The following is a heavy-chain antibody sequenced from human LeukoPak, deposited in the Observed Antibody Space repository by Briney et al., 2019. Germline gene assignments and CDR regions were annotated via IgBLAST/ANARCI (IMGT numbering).Heavy chain of an antibody. J-gene: IGHJ6*03. CDR3: ARVFDSGSQAYFYYMDV. CDR1: GGSISSSSYY. Sequence: PSETLSLTCTVSGGSISSSSYYWSWIRQPPGTGLEWIGYIYSSGSTNYNPSLKSRVTMSVDTSKNQFSLKVSSVTAADTAVYYCARVFDSGSQAYFYYMDVWGKGTTVTISS. D-gene: IGHD3-10*01. V-gene: IGHV4-61*01. CDR2: IYSSGST.